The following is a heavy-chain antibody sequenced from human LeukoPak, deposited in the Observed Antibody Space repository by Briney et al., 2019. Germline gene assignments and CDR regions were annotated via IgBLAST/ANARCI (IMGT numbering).Heavy chain of an antibody. CDR3: AREGITMVRGVITIPLALPDY. V-gene: IGHV4-39*07. D-gene: IGHD3-10*01. J-gene: IGHJ4*02. CDR2: IYYSGST. CDR1: GDSMNSSSFY. Sequence: PSETLSLTCTVSGDSMNSSSFYWGWIRQPPGKGLEWIGSIYYSGSTYYNPSLKSRVTISVDTSKNQFSLKLSSVTAADTAVYYCAREGITMVRGVITIPLALPDYWGQGTLVTVSS.